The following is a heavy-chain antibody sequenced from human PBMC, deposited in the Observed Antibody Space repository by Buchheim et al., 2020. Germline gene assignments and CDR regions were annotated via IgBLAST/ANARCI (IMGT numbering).Heavy chain of an antibody. CDR1: GGSFSGYY. D-gene: IGHD2-2*01. Sequence: QVQLQQWGAGLLKPSETLSLTCAVYGGSFSGYYWSWIRQPPGQGLEWIGEINHSGSTNYNPSLKRRVTISVDTSKNQFSLTLSSVTAADTAVYYCARAGYCSSTSCTRRNNWFDPWGQGTL. CDR3: ARAGYCSSTSCTRRNNWFDP. CDR2: INHSGST. J-gene: IGHJ5*02. V-gene: IGHV4-34*01.